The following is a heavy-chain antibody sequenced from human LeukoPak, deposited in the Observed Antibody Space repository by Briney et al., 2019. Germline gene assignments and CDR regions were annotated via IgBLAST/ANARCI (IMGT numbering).Heavy chain of an antibody. J-gene: IGHJ5*02. D-gene: IGHD6-19*01. Sequence: PSETLSLTCTVSGGSISSYYWSWIRQPPGRGLEWIGYIYTSVSTNYNPSLKSRVTISVDTSKNQFSLKLSSVTAADTAVYYCARHGLAGRGYNWFDPWGRGTLVTVSS. CDR1: GGSISSYY. CDR2: IYTSVST. CDR3: ARHGLAGRGYNWFDP. V-gene: IGHV4-4*09.